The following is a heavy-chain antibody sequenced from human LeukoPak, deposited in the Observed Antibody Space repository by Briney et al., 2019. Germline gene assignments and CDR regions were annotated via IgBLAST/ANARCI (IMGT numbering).Heavy chain of an antibody. D-gene: IGHD2-2*01. Sequence: GESLRISCKGSGYSFTSYWISWVRQMPGKGLEWMGRIDPSDSYTNYSPSFQGHVTISADKSISTAYLQWGSLKASDTAMYYCARSVPAATHWFDPWGQGTLVTVSS. CDR1: GYSFTSYW. CDR3: ARSVPAATHWFDP. CDR2: IDPSDSYT. V-gene: IGHV5-10-1*01. J-gene: IGHJ5*02.